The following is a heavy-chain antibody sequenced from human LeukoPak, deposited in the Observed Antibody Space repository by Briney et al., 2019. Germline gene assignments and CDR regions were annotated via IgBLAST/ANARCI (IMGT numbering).Heavy chain of an antibody. CDR2: FGGAGRGTT. CDR3: AKARGTTVNDPVDY. J-gene: IGHJ4*02. Sequence: GGSLRLSCAASGFTFSTFAMTWVRQAPGKGPEWVSSFGGAGRGTTYHADSVKGRFTISRDDSKNTLYLQMNSLRVEDTAVYHCAKARGTTVNDPVDYWSQGTLVTVSS. CDR1: GFTFSTFA. V-gene: IGHV3-23*01. D-gene: IGHD2/OR15-2a*01.